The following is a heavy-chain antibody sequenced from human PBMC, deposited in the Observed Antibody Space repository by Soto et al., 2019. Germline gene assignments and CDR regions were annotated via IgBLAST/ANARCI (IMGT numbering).Heavy chain of an antibody. CDR1: GGSFSGYY. Sequence: SETLSLTCAVYGGSFSGYYWSWIRQPPGKGLEWIGEINHSGSTNYNPSLKSRVTISVDTSKNQFSLKLSSVTAADTAVYYCARGPGGVVPAASCCDYWGQGTLVTVSS. D-gene: IGHD2-2*01. J-gene: IGHJ4*02. CDR2: INHSGST. V-gene: IGHV4-34*01. CDR3: ARGPGGVVPAASCCDY.